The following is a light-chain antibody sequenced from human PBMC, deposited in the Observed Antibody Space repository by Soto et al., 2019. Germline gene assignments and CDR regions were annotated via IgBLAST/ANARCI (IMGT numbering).Light chain of an antibody. V-gene: IGLV2-23*01. CDR1: SSAVGSYRI. J-gene: IGLJ1*01. CDR3: CSSAPSRTCV. Sequence: QSALTQPASVSGSTGQSITISCTGSSSAVGSYRIVSWYQHHPGKVPKLIIYEGSKRPLGVSDRLSGSEPNNTAAMTISELQAEDEADYYCCSSAPSRTCVFGTGTKLTVL. CDR2: EGS.